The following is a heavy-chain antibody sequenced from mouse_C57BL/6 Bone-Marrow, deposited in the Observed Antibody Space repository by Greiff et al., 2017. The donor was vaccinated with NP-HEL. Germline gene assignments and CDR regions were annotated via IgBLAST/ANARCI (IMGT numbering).Heavy chain of an antibody. CDR3: AKNFLYYVGFAY. D-gene: IGHD1-1*02. CDR1: GFSLTSYG. V-gene: IGHV2-5*01. J-gene: IGHJ3*01. CDR2: IWRGGST. Sequence: VKVVESGPGLVQPSQSLSITCTVSGFSLTSYGVHWVRQSPGKGLEWLGVIWRGGSTDYNAAFMSRLSITKDNSKSQVFFKMNSLQADDTAIYYCAKNFLYYVGFAYWGQGTLVTVSA.